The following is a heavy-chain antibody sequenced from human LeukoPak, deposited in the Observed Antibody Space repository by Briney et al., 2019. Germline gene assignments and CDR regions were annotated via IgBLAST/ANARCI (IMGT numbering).Heavy chain of an antibody. CDR3: ARDLGYSYGFVAFDI. CDR1: GGSFSGYY. J-gene: IGHJ3*02. D-gene: IGHD5-18*01. Sequence: PSETLSLTCAVYGGSFSGYYWSWIRQSPGKGLEWIGEINHSGSTNYNPSLKSRVTISVDTSKNQFSLKLSSVTAADTAVYYCARDLGYSYGFVAFDIWGQGTMVTVSS. V-gene: IGHV4-34*01. CDR2: INHSGST.